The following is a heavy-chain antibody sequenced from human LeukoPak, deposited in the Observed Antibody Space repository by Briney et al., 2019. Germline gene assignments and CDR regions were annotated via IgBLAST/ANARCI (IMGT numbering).Heavy chain of an antibody. CDR1: GDSISSYY. CDR2: IYTGGSS. J-gene: IGHJ4*02. D-gene: IGHD3-22*01. Sequence: SETLSLTCTVSGDSISSYYWSWMRQPAGKGLEWIGRIYTGGSSNYNPSLKSRVTMSVDTSKNQFSLKLTSVTAVDTAVYYCARGSSGPRFDYWGQGTLVTVPS. V-gene: IGHV4-4*07. CDR3: ARGSSGPRFDY.